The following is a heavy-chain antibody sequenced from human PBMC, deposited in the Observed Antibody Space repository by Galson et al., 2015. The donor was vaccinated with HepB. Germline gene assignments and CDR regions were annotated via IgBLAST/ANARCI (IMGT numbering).Heavy chain of an antibody. CDR2: IWYDGSNE. D-gene: IGHD3-22*01. J-gene: IGHJ4*02. V-gene: IGHV3-33*01. Sequence: SLRLSCAASGFTFSSYGMHWVRQAPGKGLEWVAIIWYDGSNEYYADSVKGRFTISRDNSMNTLYLQMNSLRAGDTAVYYCARVTYYSHSSGYYSLAYWGQGTLVTVSS. CDR3: ARVTYYSHSSGYYSLAY. CDR1: GFTFSSYG.